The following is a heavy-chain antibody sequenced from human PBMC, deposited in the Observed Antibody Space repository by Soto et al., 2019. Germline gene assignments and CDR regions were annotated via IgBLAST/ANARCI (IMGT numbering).Heavy chain of an antibody. CDR2: ITVNGIT. CDR1: GAYVSDFS. Sequence: SETLSLTCTVSGAYVSDFSWSWIRQPAGKGLEWIGRITVNGITQYTPSFRSRVTMSMDTSRNQFSLNLSSVTAADTAIYYCVSRQQQVALVEYWGQGTLVTVSS. D-gene: IGHD6-13*01. J-gene: IGHJ4*02. CDR3: VSRQQQVALVEY. V-gene: IGHV4-4*07.